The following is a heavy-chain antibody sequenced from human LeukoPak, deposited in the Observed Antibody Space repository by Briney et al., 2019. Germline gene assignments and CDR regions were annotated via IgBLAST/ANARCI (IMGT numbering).Heavy chain of an antibody. CDR2: IYYSGST. J-gene: IGHJ5*02. Sequence: SETLSLTCTVSGGSISTTSYYWGWIRQPPGKGLECIGNIYYSGSTYYNPSLKSRVTISVDTSKNQFSLKLSSVTAADTAVYYCATQAAAGSLWFDPWGQGTLVTVSS. CDR1: GGSISTTSYY. CDR3: ATQAAAGSLWFDP. V-gene: IGHV4-39*01. D-gene: IGHD6-13*01.